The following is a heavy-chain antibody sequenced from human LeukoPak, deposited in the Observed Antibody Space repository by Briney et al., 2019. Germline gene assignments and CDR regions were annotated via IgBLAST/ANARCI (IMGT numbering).Heavy chain of an antibody. CDR1: GFTFSSYS. CDR2: ISTSSSYI. J-gene: IGHJ6*03. D-gene: IGHD6-13*01. V-gene: IGHV3-21*01. Sequence: GGSLRLSCAASGFTFSSYSMNWVRQAPGKGLEWVSFISTSSSYIHNADSVKGRFTISRDDAENSLYLQMNSLRAEDTAVYYCARAAIAAARIYYYMDVWGKGTTVTVSS. CDR3: ARAAIAAARIYYYMDV.